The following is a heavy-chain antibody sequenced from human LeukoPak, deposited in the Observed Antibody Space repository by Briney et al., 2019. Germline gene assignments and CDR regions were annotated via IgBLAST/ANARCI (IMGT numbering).Heavy chain of an antibody. CDR2: IYYSGST. CDR3: ARLTGIAVAQK. D-gene: IGHD6-19*01. CDR1: GGSISSSSYY. J-gene: IGHJ4*02. Sequence: SETLSLTCTVSGGSISSSSYYWGWIRQPPGKGLEWIGSIYYSGSTYYNPSLKSRVTISVDTSKNQFSLKLSSVTAADTAVYYCARLTGIAVAQKWGQGTLVIVSS. V-gene: IGHV4-39*01.